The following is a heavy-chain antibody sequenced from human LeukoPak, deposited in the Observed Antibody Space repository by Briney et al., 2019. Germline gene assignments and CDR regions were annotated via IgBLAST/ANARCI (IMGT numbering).Heavy chain of an antibody. D-gene: IGHD6-6*01. CDR3: ARVSSKPSPYYFDY. Sequence: PSETLSLTCTVSGRSINSYYWRWIRQPPPKGLEGIGYMYYSGSTNYNPSLKRRVTISVDTSKSQFSLKLSSVTAADPAVYYCARVSSKPSPYYFDYWGQGTLVTVSS. V-gene: IGHV4-59*01. J-gene: IGHJ4*02. CDR2: MYYSGST. CDR1: GRSINSYY.